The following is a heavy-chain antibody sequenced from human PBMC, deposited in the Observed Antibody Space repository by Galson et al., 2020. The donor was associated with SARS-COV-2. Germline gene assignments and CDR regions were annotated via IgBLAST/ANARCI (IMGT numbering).Heavy chain of an antibody. V-gene: IGHV4-31*03. J-gene: IGHJ4*02. D-gene: IGHD5-12*01. CDR2: IYYSGTA. CDR3: ARVTTWINLSYFFDY. CDR1: GDSISSGGYY. Sequence: SQTLSLTCSVSGDSISSGGYYWSWIRQVPGKGLEWIGYIYYSGTAYYNPSLESRVTISVDTSKNQFSLKLTSVTAADTAVYYCARVTTWINLSYFFDYWGQGTLVTVSS.